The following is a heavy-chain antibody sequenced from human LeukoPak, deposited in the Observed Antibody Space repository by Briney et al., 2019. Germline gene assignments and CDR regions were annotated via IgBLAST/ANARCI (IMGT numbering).Heavy chain of an antibody. D-gene: IGHD2-2*01. CDR3: ASSDIVVVPAVYYYYGMDV. J-gene: IGHJ6*02. CDR1: WVLQWLL. V-gene: IGHV4-34*01. CDR2: INHSGST. Sequence: KPSETLSHLRCLWWVLQWLLLGWIRQPPGKGLEWIWEINHSGSTNYNPSLKSRVTISVDTSKNQFSLKLSSVTAADTAVYYCASSDIVVVPAVYYYYGMDVWGQGTTVTVSS.